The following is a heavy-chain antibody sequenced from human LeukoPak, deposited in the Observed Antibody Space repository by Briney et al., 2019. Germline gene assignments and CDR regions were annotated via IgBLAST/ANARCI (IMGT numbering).Heavy chain of an antibody. CDR3: ASWKVVNSNGGSDI. J-gene: IGHJ3*02. D-gene: IGHD4-23*01. CDR1: GGSISSSNW. CDR2: IKYDAIEK. V-gene: IGHV3-7*01. Sequence: GTLSLTCAVSGGSISSSNWWSWVRRAPGKGLEWVASIKYDAIEKHYVDSVKGRFTISRDNAKNSLSLQMDSLRAEDTAVYYCASWKVVNSNGGSDIWGQGTMVTVSS.